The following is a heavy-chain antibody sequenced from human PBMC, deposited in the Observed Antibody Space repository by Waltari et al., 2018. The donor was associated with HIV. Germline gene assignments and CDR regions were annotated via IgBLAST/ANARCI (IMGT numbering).Heavy chain of an antibody. V-gene: IGHV3-43*01. CDR1: GFSFDDYT. J-gene: IGHJ6*02. Sequence: EHLVESGGAVVQPGGSLRLSCSASGFSFDDYTMHWFRQLPGKGLEWVSLITWDGRGTSYADSVKGRFTISRDKTRMSLYLQMNSLRREDTALYYCAKDMGDCRTSSCYGGMDVWGQGTTVTVSS. D-gene: IGHD2-2*01. CDR3: AKDMGDCRTSSCYGGMDV. CDR2: ITWDGRGT.